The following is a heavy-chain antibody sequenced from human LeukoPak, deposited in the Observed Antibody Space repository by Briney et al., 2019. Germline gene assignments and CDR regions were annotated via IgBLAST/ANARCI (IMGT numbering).Heavy chain of an antibody. Sequence: GGSLRLSCAASGFPFSDYYMGWIRQAPGKGLECVAYITNRGNTIYYADSVKGRFTISRDNSKNTLYLQMNSLRAEDTAVYYCAKDSYCSSTSCPGDYWGQGTLVTVSS. CDR2: ITNRGNTI. CDR3: AKDSYCSSTSCPGDY. V-gene: IGHV3-11*01. D-gene: IGHD2-2*01. CDR1: GFPFSDYY. J-gene: IGHJ4*02.